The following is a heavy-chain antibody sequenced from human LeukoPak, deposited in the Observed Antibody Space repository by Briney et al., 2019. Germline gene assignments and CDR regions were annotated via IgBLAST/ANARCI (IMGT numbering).Heavy chain of an antibody. Sequence: PGGSLRLSCAASGFTFSSYEMNWVRQAPGKGLEWVGRIKRETDGGTTDYAAPVKGRFTISRDDSNATLNLQMNSLKAEDTAMYYCTTNYYDIGGYYWWYFDLWGRGAQVTVSS. V-gene: IGHV3-15*01. CDR1: GFTFSSYE. CDR2: IKRETDGGTT. CDR3: TTNYYDIGGYYWWYFDL. J-gene: IGHJ2*01. D-gene: IGHD3-22*01.